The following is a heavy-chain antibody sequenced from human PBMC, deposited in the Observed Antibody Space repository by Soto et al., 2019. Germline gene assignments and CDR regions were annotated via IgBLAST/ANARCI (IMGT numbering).Heavy chain of an antibody. CDR1: GYTFTSYA. V-gene: IGHV1-3*01. CDR2: INAGNGNT. CDR3: ARDIRITIFGVVNRFDY. J-gene: IGHJ4*02. D-gene: IGHD3-3*01. Sequence: GASVKVSCKASGYTFTSYAMHWVRQAPGQRLEWMGWINAGNGNTKYSQKFQGRVTITRDTSASTAYMELSSLRSEDTAVYYCARDIRITIFGVVNRFDYWGQGTLVTVSS.